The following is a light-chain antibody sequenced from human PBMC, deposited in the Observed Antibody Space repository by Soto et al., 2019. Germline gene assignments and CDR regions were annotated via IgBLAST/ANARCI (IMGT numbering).Light chain of an antibody. Sequence: EIVLTQSPATLSLSPGERATLSCRASQSVSSYLAWYRQKPGQAPRLLIYDASNRATGIPARFSGSGSGTDFPLAISSLEPEDFAVYYCQRRSNWPLTFGGGTKVELK. V-gene: IGKV3-11*01. CDR1: QSVSSY. CDR3: QRRSNWPLT. CDR2: DAS. J-gene: IGKJ4*01.